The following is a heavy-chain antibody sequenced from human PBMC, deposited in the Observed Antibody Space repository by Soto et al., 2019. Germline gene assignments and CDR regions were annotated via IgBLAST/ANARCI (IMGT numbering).Heavy chain of an antibody. CDR1: GASISPYY. CDR3: ARGYYYASASYRGMDV. J-gene: IGHJ6*02. V-gene: IGHV4-59*01. Sequence: XATLSLTCTVSGASISPYYWTWIRQPPGKGLEWIGYIFSSGNTNYNPSLKSRVTISVDTSKYQFSLKLSSVTAADTAVYYCARGYYYASASYRGMDVWGQGTTVTVPS. CDR2: IFSSGNT. D-gene: IGHD3-10*01.